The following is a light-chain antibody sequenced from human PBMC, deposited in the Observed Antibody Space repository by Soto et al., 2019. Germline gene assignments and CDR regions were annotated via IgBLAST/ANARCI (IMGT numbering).Light chain of an antibody. CDR3: QQYYSYPYT. CDR2: GAL. V-gene: IGKV3-15*01. Sequence: EIVMTQSPATLSVSPGERATLSCRASQSVSGNLAWYQQKPGQAPRLLIYGALTRATGIPARFSGSGSGTEFTLTISSLQSEDFAVYYCQQYYSYPYTFGQGTKLEIK. CDR1: QSVSGN. J-gene: IGKJ2*01.